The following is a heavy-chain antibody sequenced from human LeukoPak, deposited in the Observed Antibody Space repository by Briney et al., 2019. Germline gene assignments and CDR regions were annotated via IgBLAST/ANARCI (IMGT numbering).Heavy chain of an antibody. J-gene: IGHJ4*02. V-gene: IGHV3-30*03. CDR2: ISYDGSNK. D-gene: IGHD2-15*01. CDR1: GFTFSSYG. Sequence: GGSLRLSCAASGFTFSSYGMHWVRQAPGKGLEWVAVISYDGSNKYYADSVKGRFTISRDNSKNTLYLQMNSLRAEDTAVYYCARPHYCSGGSCSHIDYWGQGTLVTVSS. CDR3: ARPHYCSGGSCSHIDY.